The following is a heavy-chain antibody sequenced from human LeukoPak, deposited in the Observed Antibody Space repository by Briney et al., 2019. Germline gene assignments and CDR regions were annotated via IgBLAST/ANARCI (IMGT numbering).Heavy chain of an antibody. J-gene: IGHJ4*02. CDR3: ASQGELPSFDY. Sequence: GGSLRLSCAASGFTFNSYEMNWVRQARGKGLEWVSYISSSGSTIYYADSVKGRFTISRDNAKNSLYLQMNSLRAEDTAVYYCASQGELPSFDYWGQGTLVTVSS. CDR1: GFTFNSYE. V-gene: IGHV3-48*03. CDR2: ISSSGSTI. D-gene: IGHD3-16*01.